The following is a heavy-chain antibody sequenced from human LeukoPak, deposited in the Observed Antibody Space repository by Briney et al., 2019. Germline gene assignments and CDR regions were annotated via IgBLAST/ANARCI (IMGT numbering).Heavy chain of an antibody. CDR3: ARDGGIAVAGDSFDI. CDR2: ISSSGSSI. D-gene: IGHD6-19*01. V-gene: IGHV3-48*03. Sequence: GGSLRLSCAASGFTLSSYEMNWVRQAPGKGLEWVSYISSSGSSIYYADSVKGRFTISRDNAKNSLYLQMNSLRAEDTAVYYCARDGGIAVAGDSFDIWGQGTMVTVSS. J-gene: IGHJ3*02. CDR1: GFTLSSYE.